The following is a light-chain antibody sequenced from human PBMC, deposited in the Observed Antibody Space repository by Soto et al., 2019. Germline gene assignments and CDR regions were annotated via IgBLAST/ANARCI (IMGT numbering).Light chain of an antibody. J-gene: IGKJ2*01. Sequence: DIQMTQSPSTLSASVGDTVTITCRASQSISSWLAWYQQRPGNAPKLLIYKASILESGVPSRFSGSGSGTEFTLTISSLQPDDSATYYCQRYNISPYTFGQGTKLEI. CDR3: QRYNISPYT. V-gene: IGKV1-5*03. CDR2: KAS. CDR1: QSISSW.